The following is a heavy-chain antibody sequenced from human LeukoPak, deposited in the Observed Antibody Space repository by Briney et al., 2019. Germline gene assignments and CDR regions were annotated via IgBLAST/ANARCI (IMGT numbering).Heavy chain of an antibody. J-gene: IGHJ6*04. D-gene: IGHD6-13*01. V-gene: IGHV3-43D*03. CDR3: AKEGYSSSWYPLDV. Sequence: GSLRLSCAASGFTFDDYAMHWVRQAPGKGLEWVSLISWDGGSTYYADSVKGRFTISRDNSKNSLYLQMNSLRAEDTALYYCAKEGYSSSWYPLDVRGKGTTVTVSS. CDR2: ISWDGGST. CDR1: GFTFDDYA.